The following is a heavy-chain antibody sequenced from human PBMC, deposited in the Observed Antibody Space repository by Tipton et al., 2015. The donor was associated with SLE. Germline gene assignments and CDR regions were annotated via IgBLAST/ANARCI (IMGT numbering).Heavy chain of an antibody. D-gene: IGHD6-19*01. CDR2: IYYSGTT. CDR1: GGSISSSNYY. CDR3: ASSYTSGWYAPDYFQL. J-gene: IGHJ1*01. V-gene: IGHV4-39*01. Sequence: TLSLTCTVSGGSISSSNYYWGWIRQPPGKDLEWIGTIYYSGTTYYNPSLKSRVTISVDTSKNEFSLKLSSVTAADTAVYYCASSYTSGWYAPDYFQLWGQGTLVTVSS.